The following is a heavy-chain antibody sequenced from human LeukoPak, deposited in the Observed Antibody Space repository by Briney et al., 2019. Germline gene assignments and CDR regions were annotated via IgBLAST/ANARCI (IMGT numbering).Heavy chain of an antibody. CDR3: ARDRYDRSGYYDY. J-gene: IGHJ4*02. D-gene: IGHD3-22*01. V-gene: IGHV3-21*01. CDR1: GFTLSSYS. Sequence: PGGSLRLSCAASGFTLSSYSMNWVRQAPGKGLEWVSSISSSSSYIHYTDSVKGRFTISRDNTKKSLYLQMNSLRAEDTAVYYCARDRYDRSGYYDYWGQGTLVTVYS. CDR2: ISSSSSYI.